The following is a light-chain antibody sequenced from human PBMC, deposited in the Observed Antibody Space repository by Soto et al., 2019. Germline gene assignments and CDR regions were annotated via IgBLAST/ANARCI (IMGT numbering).Light chain of an antibody. V-gene: IGKV3-20*01. CDR3: THYGSSGR. Sequence: EIVLTQSPGTLSLSPGERATLSCRASQSVSNNYLSWYQQKPGQAPRLLIYGASNRATGIPDRFSGSGSGTDFPPPISRLEPEDFAVYYCTHYGSSGRFGQGPKVE. J-gene: IGKJ1*01. CDR1: QSVSNNY. CDR2: GAS.